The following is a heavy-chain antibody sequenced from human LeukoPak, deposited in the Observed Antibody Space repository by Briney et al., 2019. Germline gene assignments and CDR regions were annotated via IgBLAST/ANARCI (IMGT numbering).Heavy chain of an antibody. D-gene: IGHD1-26*01. Sequence: WGSLRLPCAAPGFTFSSYAMSWVRQAPGKGLEWVSAISGSGGSTYYADSVKGRFTISRDNSKNTLYLQMNSLRAEDTAVYYCAKERIVGAIVDYWGQGTLVTVSS. CDR3: AKERIVGAIVDY. CDR1: GFTFSSYA. V-gene: IGHV3-23*01. CDR2: ISGSGGST. J-gene: IGHJ4*02.